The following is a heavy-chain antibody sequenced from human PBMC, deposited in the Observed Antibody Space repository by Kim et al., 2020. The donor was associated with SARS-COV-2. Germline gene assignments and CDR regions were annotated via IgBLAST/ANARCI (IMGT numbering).Heavy chain of an antibody. CDR3: ARSYSSSWELIY. Sequence: YYADAVKGRLPIARDNAKNSLYLQMNSLRAEDTAVYYCARSYSSSWELIYWGQGTLVTVSS. J-gene: IGHJ4*02. V-gene: IGHV3-21*01. D-gene: IGHD6-13*01.